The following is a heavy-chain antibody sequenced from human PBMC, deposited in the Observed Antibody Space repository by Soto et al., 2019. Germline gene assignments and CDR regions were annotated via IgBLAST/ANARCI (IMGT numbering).Heavy chain of an antibody. CDR2: IWYDGSNK. CDR3: ASQRSPHTAMVRGAFDI. J-gene: IGHJ3*02. Sequence: QVQLVESGGGVVQPGRSLRLSCAASGFTFSSYGMHWVRQAPGKGLEWVAVIWYDGSNKYYADSVKGRFTISRDNSKNTLSLHKNRMRAEDTDVCYCASQRSPHTAMVRGAFDIWGQGTMVTVSS. CDR1: GFTFSSYG. D-gene: IGHD5-18*01. V-gene: IGHV3-33*01.